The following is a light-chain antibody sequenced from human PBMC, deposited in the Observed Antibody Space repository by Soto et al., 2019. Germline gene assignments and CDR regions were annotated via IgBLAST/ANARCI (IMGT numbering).Light chain of an antibody. J-gene: IGKJ1*01. CDR2: WAS. CDR1: QSVLYSSNNKNY. V-gene: IGKV4-1*01. CDR3: QQYYSTPPT. Sequence: DIMMTQSPDSLAVSLGERATINCKSSQSVLYSSNNKNYLAWYQQKPGQPPKLLIYWASTRESGVPDRFSGSGSGTDFTLTISSLQPADVAVYYCQQYYSTPPTFGQGTKVEIK.